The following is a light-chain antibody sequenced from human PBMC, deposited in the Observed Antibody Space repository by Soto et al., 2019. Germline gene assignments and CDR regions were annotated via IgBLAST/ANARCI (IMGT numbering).Light chain of an antibody. J-gene: IGKJ4*01. CDR2: GAS. V-gene: IGKV3-20*01. CDR1: QSVRSNE. CDR3: QQYCSSPLP. Sequence: EIVLTQSPGTLSLSPGERATLSCRASQSVRSNELAWYQQKPGQAPRLLIYGASSRATAIPDRVSGSGSGTDFTFTISRLEPDDFAVYYYQQYCSSPLPFGGGTKVEFK.